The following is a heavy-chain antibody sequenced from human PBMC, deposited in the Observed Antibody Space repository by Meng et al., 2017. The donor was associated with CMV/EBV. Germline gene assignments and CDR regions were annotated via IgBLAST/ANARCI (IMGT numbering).Heavy chain of an antibody. CDR2: IKHSGST. CDR3: ARGPSSGWYWG. D-gene: IGHD6-19*01. CDR1: GGSFSGYY. Sequence: GALRLSCAVFGGSFSGYYWSWIRQPPGKGLEWIGEIKHSGSTNHNLSLKSRVTISVDTSKNQFSLKLSSVTAADTAVYYCARGPSSGWYWGWGQGTLVTVSS. J-gene: IGHJ4*02. V-gene: IGHV4-34*01.